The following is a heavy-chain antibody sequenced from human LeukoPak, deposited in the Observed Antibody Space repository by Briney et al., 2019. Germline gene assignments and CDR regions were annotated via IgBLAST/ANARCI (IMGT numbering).Heavy chain of an antibody. CDR3: AKTRSGYSYGYDLDY. J-gene: IGHJ4*02. Sequence: AGSLRLSCDASGFTFEDYTMHWVRQAPGKGLECVSLINWDGYTTYYADSEQGRFTISRDNSKNSLYLQMNSLGTEDTALYYCAKTRSGYSYGYDLDYWGQGTLVIVSS. CDR2: INWDGYTT. D-gene: IGHD5-18*01. CDR1: GFTFEDYT. V-gene: IGHV3-43*01.